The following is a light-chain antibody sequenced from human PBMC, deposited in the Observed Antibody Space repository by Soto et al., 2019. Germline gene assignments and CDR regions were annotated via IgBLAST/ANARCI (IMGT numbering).Light chain of an antibody. V-gene: IGLV2-8*01. J-gene: IGLJ1*01. CDR1: SSDIGAYNY. CDR2: DVN. CDR3: SSYAGSNTYV. Sequence: QSALTQPTSASGSPGESVTISCTGTSSDIGAYNYVSWYQQHPGRAPRRIIYDVNQRPSGVPDRFSGSKSGNTASLTVSGLQGEDEADYYCSSYAGSNTYVFGTGTKLTVL.